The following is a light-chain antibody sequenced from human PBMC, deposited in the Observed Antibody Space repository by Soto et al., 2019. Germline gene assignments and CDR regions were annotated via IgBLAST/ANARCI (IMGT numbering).Light chain of an antibody. CDR1: NSDVGSYDL. CDR2: EVN. CDR3: CSYAGGSTYVL. Sequence: QSALTQPASVSGSPGQSITISCTGTNSDVGSYDLVSWYQQHPGKAPKLMIFEVNKRPSGVSNRFSGSKSGNTASLTISGLQAEDESDYYCCSYAGGSTYVLFGGGTKLT. V-gene: IGLV2-23*02. J-gene: IGLJ3*02.